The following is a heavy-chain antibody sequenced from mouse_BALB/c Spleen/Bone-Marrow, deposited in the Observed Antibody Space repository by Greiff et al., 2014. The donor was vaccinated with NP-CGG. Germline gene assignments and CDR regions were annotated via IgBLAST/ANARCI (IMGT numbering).Heavy chain of an antibody. CDR2: ISYGGSYI. CDR1: GFTFSDFY. J-gene: IGHJ4*01. V-gene: IGHV5-4*02. CDR3: ARDRGVQGYAMDY. Sequence: EVQLVASGGGLVKPGGSLKLSCAASGFTFSDFYMYWVRQTPEKRLEWVATISYGGSYIYYPDSVKGRFTISRDDAKNNLYLQMSSLKSEDTAMYYCARDRGVQGYAMDYWGQGTSVTVSS. D-gene: IGHD2-14*01.